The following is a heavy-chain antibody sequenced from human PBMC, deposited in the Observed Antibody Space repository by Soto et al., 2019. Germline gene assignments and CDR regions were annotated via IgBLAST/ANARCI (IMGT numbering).Heavy chain of an antibody. J-gene: IGHJ4*02. D-gene: IGHD3-16*02. CDR3: ARGRDDYVWGSYRPRSFDY. CDR2: ISAYNGNT. Sequence: GASVKVSCKASGYTFTSYGISWVRQAPGQGLEWMGWISAYNGNTNYAQKLQGRVTMTTDTSTSTAYMELRSLRSDDTAVYYCARGRDDYVWGSYRPRSFDYWGQGTLVTVSS. CDR1: GYTFTSYG. V-gene: IGHV1-18*01.